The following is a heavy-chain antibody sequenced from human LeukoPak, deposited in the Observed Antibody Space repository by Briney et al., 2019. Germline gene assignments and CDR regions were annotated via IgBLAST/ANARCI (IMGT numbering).Heavy chain of an antibody. Sequence: GGSLRLSCAASGFTFSSYDMHWVRQAPGKGLEWVALIWYDGSNKYYADSVKGRFTISRDNSRNTLHLQMNSLRAEDTAVYYCARDRSGTFDYWGQGTLVTVSS. D-gene: IGHD2-15*01. V-gene: IGHV3-33*01. J-gene: IGHJ4*02. CDR3: ARDRSGTFDY. CDR1: GFTFSSYD. CDR2: IWYDGSNK.